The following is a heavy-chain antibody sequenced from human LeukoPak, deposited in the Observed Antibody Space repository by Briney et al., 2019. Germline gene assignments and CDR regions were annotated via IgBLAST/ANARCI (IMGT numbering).Heavy chain of an antibody. Sequence: PSETLSLTCTVSGGSISSYYWSWIRQPPGKGLEWIGEINHSGSTNYNPSLKSRVTISVDTSKNQFSLKLSSVTAADTAVYYCARYRYCSSTSCYRGASMWFDPWGQGTLVTVSS. CDR1: GGSISSYY. D-gene: IGHD2-2*01. CDR3: ARYRYCSSTSCYRGASMWFDP. V-gene: IGHV4-34*01. J-gene: IGHJ5*02. CDR2: INHSGST.